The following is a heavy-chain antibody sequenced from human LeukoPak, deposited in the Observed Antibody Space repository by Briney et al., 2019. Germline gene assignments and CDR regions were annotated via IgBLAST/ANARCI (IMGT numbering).Heavy chain of an antibody. Sequence: GGSLRLSCAASGFTFSDYYMSWIRQAPGKGLERVSYISSSGSTIYYADSVKGRFTISRDNAKNSLYLQMNSLRAEDTAVYYCARDREQWLVRRFDYWGQGTLVTVSS. V-gene: IGHV3-11*01. CDR2: ISSSGSTI. D-gene: IGHD6-19*01. J-gene: IGHJ4*02. CDR1: GFTFSDYY. CDR3: ARDREQWLVRRFDY.